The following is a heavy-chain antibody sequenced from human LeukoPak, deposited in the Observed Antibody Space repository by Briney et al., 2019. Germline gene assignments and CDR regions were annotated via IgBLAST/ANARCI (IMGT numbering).Heavy chain of an antibody. V-gene: IGHV3-15*01. CDR1: GFTFRTAW. CDR2: ITDGGTT. CDR3: ITFASAAIGC. D-gene: IGHD2-2*02. Sequence: PGGSLGLSCAASGFTFRTAWMSWVRQAPGMGLEWVGRITDGGTTDYAAPVKGRFTISRDDSKNTLYLQMNSLKTDDTGVYYCITFASAAIGCWGQGTLVTVSS. J-gene: IGHJ4*02.